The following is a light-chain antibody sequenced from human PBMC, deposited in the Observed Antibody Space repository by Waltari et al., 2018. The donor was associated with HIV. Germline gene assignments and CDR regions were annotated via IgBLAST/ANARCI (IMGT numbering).Light chain of an antibody. V-gene: IGLV2-23*01. CDR3: CSYAGSFVV. Sequence: QSALTQPASVSGSPGQSINISCTGTSSDVGIYNLISWYQQYPGNAPKLMIYEGSKRPSGVSNRFSGSKSGNTASLTISGLQTEDEADYYCCSYAGSFVVFGGGTKLTVL. J-gene: IGLJ2*01. CDR1: SSDVGIYNL. CDR2: EGS.